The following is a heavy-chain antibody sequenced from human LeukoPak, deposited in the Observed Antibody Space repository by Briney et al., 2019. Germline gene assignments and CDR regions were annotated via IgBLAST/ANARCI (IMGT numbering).Heavy chain of an antibody. CDR2: IYYSGST. D-gene: IGHD2-15*01. Sequence: SETLSLTCTVSGDSISTSYWSWIRQPPGKGLEWIGYIYYSGSTNYNPSLKSRVTISVDTSKNQFSLKLSSVTAADTAVYYCARGPQYCSDGSCYSYAFDIWGQGTMVTVSS. CDR3: ARGPQYCSDGSCYSYAFDI. V-gene: IGHV4-59*01. CDR1: GDSISTSY. J-gene: IGHJ3*02.